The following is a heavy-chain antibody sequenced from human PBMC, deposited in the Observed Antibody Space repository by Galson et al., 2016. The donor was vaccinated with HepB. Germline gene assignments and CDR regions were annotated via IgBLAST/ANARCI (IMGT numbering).Heavy chain of an antibody. CDR3: ARDEPSDWGGWDV. CDR1: GFAFRNYA. J-gene: IGHJ6*02. D-gene: IGHD3-16*01. V-gene: IGHV3-49*03. CDR2: IRAKNYGGTT. Sequence: SLRLSCAASGFAFRNYAMDWFRQAPGKGLEWVGFIRAKNYGGTTEYAASVKGRFTISRDDSESIAYLQMNSLKTEDTAVYYCARDEPSDWGGWDVWGQGTTVTVSS.